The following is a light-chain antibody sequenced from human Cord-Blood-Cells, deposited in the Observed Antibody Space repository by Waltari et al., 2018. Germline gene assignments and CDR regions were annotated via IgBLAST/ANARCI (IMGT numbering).Light chain of an antibody. Sequence: QSVLTQPPSASGTPGQRVTISCSGSSSNIGSNTVNWYQQLPATAHKLFIYRNSQRPSGVPDRFSGSKSGTSASLAISGLQSEDEADYYCAAWDDSLNGVVFGGGTKLTVL. V-gene: IGLV1-44*01. CDR2: RNS. CDR3: AAWDDSLNGVV. J-gene: IGLJ2*01. CDR1: SSNIGSNT.